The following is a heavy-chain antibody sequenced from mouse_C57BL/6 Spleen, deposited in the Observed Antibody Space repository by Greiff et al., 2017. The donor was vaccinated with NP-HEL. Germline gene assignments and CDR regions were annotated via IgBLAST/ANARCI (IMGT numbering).Heavy chain of an antibody. CDR3: AKNYYGSPWYFDV. J-gene: IGHJ1*03. Sequence: VQLQQSGPGLVQPSQSLSITCTVSGFSLTSYGVHWVRQSPGKGLEWLGVIWRGGSTDYNAAFMSRLSITKDNSKGQVFFKMNSLQADDTAIYYCAKNYYGSPWYFDVWGTGTTVTVSS. D-gene: IGHD1-1*01. CDR1: GFSLTSYG. CDR2: IWRGGST. V-gene: IGHV2-5*01.